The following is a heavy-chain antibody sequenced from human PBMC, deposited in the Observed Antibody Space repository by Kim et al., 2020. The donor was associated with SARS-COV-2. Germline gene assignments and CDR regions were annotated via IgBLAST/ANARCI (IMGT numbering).Heavy chain of an antibody. CDR2: IGTAGDT. CDR1: GFTFSSYD. D-gene: IGHD2-8*01. V-gene: IGHV3-13*04. CDR3: ARGGVYATLGAFDI. J-gene: IGHJ3*02. Sequence: GGSLRLSCAASGFTFSSYDMHWVRQATGKGLEWVSVIGTAGDTYYPGSVKGRFTISRENAKNSLYLQMNSLRAGDTAVYYCARGGVYATLGAFDIWGQGTMVTVSS.